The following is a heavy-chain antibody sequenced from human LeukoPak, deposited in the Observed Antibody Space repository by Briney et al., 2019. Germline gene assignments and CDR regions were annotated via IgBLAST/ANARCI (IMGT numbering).Heavy chain of an antibody. CDR3: SRGAPVAIFGPGHEQYFEH. V-gene: IGHV1-8*02. CDR2: VNPDNGNA. D-gene: IGHD3-3*01. J-gene: IGHJ4*02. Sequence: GASVKVSCKASGYTFDNYDINWVRQAPGQGLELVGWVNPDNGNAGLGQKFRGRFTLTRNTSINTVYMEVNSLRSEDTAVYYCSRGAPVAIFGPGHEQYFEHWGQGTLLTVSS. CDR1: GYTFDNYD.